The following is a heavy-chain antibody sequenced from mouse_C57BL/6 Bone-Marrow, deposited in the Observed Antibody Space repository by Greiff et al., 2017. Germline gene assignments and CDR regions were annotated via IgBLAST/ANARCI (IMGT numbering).Heavy chain of an antibody. Sequence: QVQLQQPGAELVKPGASVKLSCKASGYTFTSYWMHWVKQRPGQGLEWIGMIHPNSGSTNYNEKFKSKATLTVDKSSSTAYMQLSSRTSEDSAVYYCEGSYGYEDVPLGYWGQGTTLTVSS. CDR3: EGSYGYEDVPLGY. V-gene: IGHV1-64*01. CDR2: IHPNSGST. J-gene: IGHJ2*01. CDR1: GYTFTSYW. D-gene: IGHD2-2*01.